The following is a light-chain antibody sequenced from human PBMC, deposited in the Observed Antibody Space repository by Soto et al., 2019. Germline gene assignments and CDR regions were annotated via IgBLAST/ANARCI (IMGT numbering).Light chain of an antibody. CDR1: QSVSSSY. CDR2: GAS. J-gene: IGKJ4*01. CDR3: QHYDSSPRLT. Sequence: EIVLTQSPGTLSLSPGERATLSCRDSQSVSSSYLAWYQQKPGQAPRLLIYGASSRATGIPDRFSGRGSGTDFTLTISRLEPEDCAVYYCQHYDSSPRLTFGGGTKVEIK. V-gene: IGKV3-20*01.